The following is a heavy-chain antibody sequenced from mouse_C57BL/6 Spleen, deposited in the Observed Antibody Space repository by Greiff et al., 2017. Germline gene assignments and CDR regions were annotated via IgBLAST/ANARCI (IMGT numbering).Heavy chain of an antibody. D-gene: IGHD1-1*01. Sequence: EVKLEESGPGLVKPSQSLSLTCSVTGYSITSGYYWNWIRQFPGNKLEWMGYISYDGSNNYNPSLKNRISITRDTSKNQFFLKLNSVTTEDTATXYCARATTGYFDVWGTGTTVTVSS. CDR1: GYSITSGYY. V-gene: IGHV3-6*01. CDR2: ISYDGSN. J-gene: IGHJ1*03. CDR3: ARATTGYFDV.